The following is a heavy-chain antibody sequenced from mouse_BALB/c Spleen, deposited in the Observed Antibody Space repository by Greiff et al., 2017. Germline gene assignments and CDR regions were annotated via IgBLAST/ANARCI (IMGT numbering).Heavy chain of an antibody. J-gene: IGHJ4*01. CDR2: INSNGGST. D-gene: IGHD2-1*01. Sequence: EVQLVESGGGLVKLGGSLKLSCAASGFTFSSYYMSWVRQTPEKRLELVAAINSNGGSTYYPDTVKGRFTISRDNAKNTLYLQMSSLKSEDTALYYCARVGNYVGAMDYWGQGTSVTVSS. CDR3: ARVGNYVGAMDY. V-gene: IGHV5-6-2*01. CDR1: GFTFSSYY.